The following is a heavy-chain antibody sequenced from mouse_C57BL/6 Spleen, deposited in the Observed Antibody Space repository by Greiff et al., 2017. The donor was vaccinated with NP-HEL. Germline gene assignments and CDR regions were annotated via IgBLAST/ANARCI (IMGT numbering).Heavy chain of an antibody. CDR3: ARGDDYDVGFAY. CDR1: GFTFSSYG. D-gene: IGHD2-4*01. Sequence: EVKLVESGGDLVKPGGSLKLSCAASGFTFSSYGMSWVRQTPDKRLEWVATISSGGSYTYYPDSVKGRFTISRDNAKNTLYLQMSSLKSEDTAMYYCARGDDYDVGFAYWGRGTLVTVSA. J-gene: IGHJ3*01. V-gene: IGHV5-6*01. CDR2: ISSGGSYT.